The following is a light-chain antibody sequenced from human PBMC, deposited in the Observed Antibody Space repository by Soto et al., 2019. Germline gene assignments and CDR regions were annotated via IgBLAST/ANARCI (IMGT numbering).Light chain of an antibody. CDR3: MQGTHWPPWT. V-gene: IGKV2-30*02. J-gene: IGKJ1*01. CDR1: QSLVHSDGNTY. CDR2: RVS. Sequence: DVVMTQSPLSLPVTLGQPASISCRSSQSLVHSDGNTYLSWFQQRPGQSPRRLIYRVSNRDSGVPDRFGGSGSGTDFTLKISRVEAEDVGVYYCMQGTHWPPWTFGQGTKVEIK.